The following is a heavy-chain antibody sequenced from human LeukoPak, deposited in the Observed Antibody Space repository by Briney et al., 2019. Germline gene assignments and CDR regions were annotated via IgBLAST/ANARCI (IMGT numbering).Heavy chain of an antibody. Sequence: GGSLRLSCAASGFTFDDYAMHWVRQAPGKGLEWVSGISWNSGSIGYADSVKGRFTISRDNAKNSRYLQMNSLRAEDMALYYCAKEAAVAGQYYYYYYMDVWGKGTTVTVSS. CDR2: ISWNSGSI. CDR3: AKEAAVAGQYYYYYYMDV. V-gene: IGHV3-9*03. CDR1: GFTFDDYA. J-gene: IGHJ6*03. D-gene: IGHD6-19*01.